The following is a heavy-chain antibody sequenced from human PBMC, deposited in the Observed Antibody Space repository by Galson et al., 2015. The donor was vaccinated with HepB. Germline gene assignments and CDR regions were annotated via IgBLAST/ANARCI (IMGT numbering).Heavy chain of an antibody. CDR3: ATFRYCSSIRCPSIDY. CDR2: ISGSGDYT. CDR1: GFTFSAYA. V-gene: IGHV3-23*01. Sequence: SLRLSCAASGFTFSAYAMTWVRQAPGKGLEWVSVISGSGDYTYYADSVKGRFTISGDKAKNTVYLQMNSLRAEDTAVYYCATFRYCSSIRCPSIDYWGQGTLVTVSS. J-gene: IGHJ4*02. D-gene: IGHD2-2*01.